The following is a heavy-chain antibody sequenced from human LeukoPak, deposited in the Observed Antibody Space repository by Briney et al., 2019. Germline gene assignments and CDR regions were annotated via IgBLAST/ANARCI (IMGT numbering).Heavy chain of an antibody. CDR1: GYTFTSYD. Sequence: VASVTVSCKASGYTFTSYDINWVRQAPGQGLEWMGWMNPNSGNTDYAQKFQGRVTMTRNTSISTAYMELSSLRSEDTAVYYCARGYSNYYFDYYYYMDVWGKGTTVTVSS. CDR3: ARGYSNYYFDYYYYMDV. J-gene: IGHJ6*03. CDR2: MNPNSGNT. D-gene: IGHD4-11*01. V-gene: IGHV1-8*01.